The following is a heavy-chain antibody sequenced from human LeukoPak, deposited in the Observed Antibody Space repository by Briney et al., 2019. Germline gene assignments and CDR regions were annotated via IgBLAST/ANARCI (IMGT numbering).Heavy chain of an antibody. D-gene: IGHD1-26*01. CDR3: AREGSYRNWFDP. CDR1: GFTFSSYG. CDR2: IKQEGSEK. V-gene: IGHV3-7*05. J-gene: IGHJ5*02. Sequence: GGSLRLSCAASGFTFSSYGMHWVRQAPGKGLEWVANIKQEGSEKYYVDSVKGRFTISRDNAKNLLYLQMNSLRAEDTAVYYCAREGSYRNWFDPWGQGTLVTVSS.